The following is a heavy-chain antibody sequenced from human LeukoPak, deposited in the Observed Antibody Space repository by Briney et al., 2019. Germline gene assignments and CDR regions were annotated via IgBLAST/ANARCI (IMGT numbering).Heavy chain of an antibody. CDR1: GFTYRSYW. V-gene: IGHV3-7*01. CDR3: ARDGEDSGYDYFDY. Sequence: GGPLRLSCEASGFTYRSYWMSWVRQAPGKGLEWVANINQGGSEKYYVDSVKGRFTISRDNAKNSLYLQMNSLRADDTAVYYCARDGEDSGYDYFDYWGQGTLVTVSS. J-gene: IGHJ4*02. D-gene: IGHD5-12*01. CDR2: INQGGSEK.